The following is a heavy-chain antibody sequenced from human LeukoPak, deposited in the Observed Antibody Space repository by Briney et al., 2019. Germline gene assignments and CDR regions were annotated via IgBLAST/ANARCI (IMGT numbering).Heavy chain of an antibody. CDR2: IYHSGST. CDR1: GGSISSGGYS. J-gene: IGHJ4*02. V-gene: IGHV4-30-2*01. Sequence: SQTLSLTCAVSGGSISSGGYSWSWIRQPPGKGLEWIGYIYHSGSTYYNPSLKSRVTISVDRSKNQFSLKLSSVTAADTAVYYCARGGARPFDYWGQGTLSPSPQ. CDR3: ARGGARPFDY. D-gene: IGHD1-26*01.